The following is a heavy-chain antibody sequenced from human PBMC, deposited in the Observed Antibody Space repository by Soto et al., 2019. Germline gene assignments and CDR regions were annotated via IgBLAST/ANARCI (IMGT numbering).Heavy chain of an antibody. Sequence: EVQLVESGGGLVQPGGSLRLSCAASGFSFSTYWMSWVGQAPGRGLEWVANIKYDVSETFYADSVKGRFTISRDNSKNSLYLQMNSLRPEDTAVYYCAQIRQGHWGQGTLVTVSS. D-gene: IGHD6-6*01. CDR3: AQIRQGH. J-gene: IGHJ4*02. CDR1: GFSFSTYW. CDR2: IKYDVSET. V-gene: IGHV3-7*01.